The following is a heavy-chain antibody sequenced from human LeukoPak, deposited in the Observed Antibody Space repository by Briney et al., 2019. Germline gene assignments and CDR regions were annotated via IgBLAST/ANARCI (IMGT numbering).Heavy chain of an antibody. CDR1: GFTFSSYS. D-gene: IGHD5-18*01. J-gene: IGHJ4*02. CDR2: ISSSSSYI. Sequence: GGSLRLSCAASGFTFSSYSMNWVRQAPGKGLEWVSSISSSSSYIYYADSVKGRFTISRGNAKNSLYLQMNSLRAEDAAVYYCARDEGYSYGYVPDYWGQGTLVTVSS. V-gene: IGHV3-21*01. CDR3: ARDEGYSYGYVPDY.